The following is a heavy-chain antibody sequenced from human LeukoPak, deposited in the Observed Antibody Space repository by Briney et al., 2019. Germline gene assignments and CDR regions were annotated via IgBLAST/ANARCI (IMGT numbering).Heavy chain of an antibody. CDR1: GYTFTRYH. CDR3: ARDPEGLRYFDWLLTFDY. D-gene: IGHD3-9*01. CDR2: INPNSGGT. V-gene: IGHV1-2*06. Sequence: ASVKVSCKASGYTFTRYHMHWVRQAPGQGLEWMGRINPNSGGTNYAQKFQGRVTMTRDTSISTAYMELSRLRSDDTAVYYCARDPEGLRYFDWLLTFDYWGQGTLVTVSS. J-gene: IGHJ4*02.